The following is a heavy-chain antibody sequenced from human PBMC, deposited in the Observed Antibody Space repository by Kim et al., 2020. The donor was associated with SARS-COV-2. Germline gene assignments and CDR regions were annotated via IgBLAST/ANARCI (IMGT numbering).Heavy chain of an antibody. CDR3: ARVIGYDSRKSFDY. Sequence: SETLSLTCTVSGGSISSYYWSWIRQPPGKGLEWIGHIYYSGSTNYNPSLKSRVTISVDTSKNQFSLKLSSVTAADTAVYYCARVIGYDSRKSFDYWGEGTLVTVSS. CDR1: GGSISSYY. J-gene: IGHJ4*02. CDR2: IYYSGST. V-gene: IGHV4-59*13. D-gene: IGHD3-22*01.